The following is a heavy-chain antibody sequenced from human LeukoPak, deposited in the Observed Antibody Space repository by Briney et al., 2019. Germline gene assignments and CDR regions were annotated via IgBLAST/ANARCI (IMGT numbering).Heavy chain of an antibody. J-gene: IGHJ3*02. V-gene: IGHV3-21*01. CDR3: AKISGSYFDDAFDI. CDR1: GFTFSTYT. CDR2: ITTSSSYI. Sequence: GGSLRLSCAASGFTFSTYTMNWVRQAPGKGLEWVSSITTSSSYIYYADSVKGRFTISRDNAKNSLYLQMNSLRAEDTAVYYCAKISGSYFDDAFDIWGQGTMVTVSS. D-gene: IGHD1-26*01.